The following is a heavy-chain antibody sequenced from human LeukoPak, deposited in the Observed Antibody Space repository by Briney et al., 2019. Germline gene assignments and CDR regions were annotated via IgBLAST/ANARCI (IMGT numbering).Heavy chain of an antibody. D-gene: IGHD4-23*01. Sequence: SETPSLTCAVYGGSFSGYYWSWIRQPPGKGLEWIGEINHSGSTNYNPSLKSRVTISVDTSKNQFSLKLSSVTAADTAVYYCARVTDGNRQFDYWGQGTLVTVSS. CDR1: GGSFSGYY. J-gene: IGHJ4*02. CDR2: INHSGST. CDR3: ARVTDGNRQFDY. V-gene: IGHV4-34*01.